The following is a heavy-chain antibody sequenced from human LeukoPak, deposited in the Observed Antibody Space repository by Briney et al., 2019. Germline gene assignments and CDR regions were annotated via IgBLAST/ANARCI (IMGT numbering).Heavy chain of an antibody. V-gene: IGHV1-69*05. CDR1: GGTFSSYA. D-gene: IGHD6-19*01. Sequence: PVKVSCKASGGTFSSYAISWVRQAPGQGLEWMGRIIPIFGTANYAQKFQGRVTITTDESTSTAYMELSSLRSEDTAVYYCARDKWLAVLLSFDYWGQGTLVTVSS. J-gene: IGHJ4*02. CDR3: ARDKWLAVLLSFDY. CDR2: IIPIFGTA.